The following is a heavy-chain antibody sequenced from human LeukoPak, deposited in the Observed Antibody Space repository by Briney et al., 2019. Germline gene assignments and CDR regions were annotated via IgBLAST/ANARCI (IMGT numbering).Heavy chain of an antibody. Sequence: ASVQVSCKASGYTFTSYDINGVRQATGQGLEWMGWMNPNSGNTGDAHKFQGGVTMTRNPSISTAYMELSSLRSEDTAVYYWARGRPNIVVVPSAPYYYYYYIDVWGKGTTVTVYS. J-gene: IGHJ6*03. D-gene: IGHD2-2*01. CDR3: ARGRPNIVVVPSAPYYYYYYIDV. CDR2: MNPNSGNT. V-gene: IGHV1-8*01. CDR1: GYTFTSYD.